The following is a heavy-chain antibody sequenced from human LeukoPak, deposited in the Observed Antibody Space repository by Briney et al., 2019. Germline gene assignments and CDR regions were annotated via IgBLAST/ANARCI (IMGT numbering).Heavy chain of an antibody. D-gene: IGHD3-10*01. J-gene: IGHJ5*02. CDR1: GGPFSGYY. CDR3: ARGKGGSGSSGDWFDP. Sequence: PSETLSLTCGVFGGPFSGYYWSWIRQPPGKGLEWIGEINHSGTTNYNPSLKSRVTISVDTSKNQFSLRLSSVTAADTAVYHCARGKGGSGSSGDWFDPWGQGTLVTVSS. CDR2: INHSGTT. V-gene: IGHV4-34*01.